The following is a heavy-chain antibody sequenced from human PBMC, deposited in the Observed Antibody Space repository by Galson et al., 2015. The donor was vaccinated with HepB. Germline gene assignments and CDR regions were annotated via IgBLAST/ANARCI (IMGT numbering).Heavy chain of an antibody. J-gene: IGHJ4*02. D-gene: IGHD3-22*01. CDR1: GDSISSSSYY. CDR3: ASGIVSLIVVDTTPLDANFDY. V-gene: IGHV4-39*01. CDR2: MYYSGST. Sequence: ETLSLTCTVSGDSISSSSYYWGWIRQPPGKGLEWIGSMYYSGSTYYNPSLKSRVTISVDTSKNQLSLKVKSVTAADTAVYYCASGIVSLIVVDTTPLDANFDYWGQGTLVTVSS.